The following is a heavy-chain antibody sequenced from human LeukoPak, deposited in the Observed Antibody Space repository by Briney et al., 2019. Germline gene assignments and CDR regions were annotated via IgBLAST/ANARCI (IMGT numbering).Heavy chain of an antibody. Sequence: HGASVKVSCKASGGTFSSYAISWVRQAPGQGLEWMGWINPNSGGTNYAQKFQGRVTMTRDTSISTAYMELSRLRSDDTAVYYCARDRAHKMATSYYFDYWGQGTLVTVSS. D-gene: IGHD5-24*01. CDR2: INPNSGGT. J-gene: IGHJ4*02. V-gene: IGHV1-2*02. CDR3: ARDRAHKMATSYYFDY. CDR1: GGTFSSYA.